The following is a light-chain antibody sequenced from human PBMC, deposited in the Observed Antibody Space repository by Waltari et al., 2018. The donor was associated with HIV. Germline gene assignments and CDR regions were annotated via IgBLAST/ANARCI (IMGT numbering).Light chain of an antibody. CDR1: SSDVGGYDY. V-gene: IGLV2-8*01. CDR2: EGS. Sequence: QSALTQPPSASGSPGQSVTISCTGTSSDVGGYDYVSWYQHHPGKVPSLIMYEGSKRPSGVPGRLPDFKSGYTASLTVSALQAGDEADYYCNSYAGGGEYVCGTGTKVTVL. J-gene: IGLJ1*01. CDR3: NSYAGGGEYV.